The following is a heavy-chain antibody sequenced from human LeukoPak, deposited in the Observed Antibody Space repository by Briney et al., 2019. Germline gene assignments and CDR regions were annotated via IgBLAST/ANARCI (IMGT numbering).Heavy chain of an antibody. V-gene: IGHV1-2*02. Sequence: ASVKVSCKASGYTFTGYYMHWVRQAPGQGLEWMGWINPNSGGTNYAQKFQGRVTMTRDTSISTAYMELSRLRSDDTAVYYWARVPGGSYERGFPFDYWGQGTLVTVSS. CDR2: INPNSGGT. CDR1: GYTFTGYY. CDR3: ARVPGGSYERGFPFDY. D-gene: IGHD1-26*01. J-gene: IGHJ4*02.